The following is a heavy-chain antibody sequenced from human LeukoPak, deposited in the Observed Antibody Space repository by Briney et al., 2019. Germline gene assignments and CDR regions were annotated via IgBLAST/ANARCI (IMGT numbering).Heavy chain of an antibody. Sequence: ASVNVSFTASGYTFTSYDIDWVRQATGQGLEWMGWMNPNSGNTGYAQKFQGRVTMTRNTSISTAYMELSSLRSEDTAVYYCARGDSSGMDVWGQGTTVTVSS. D-gene: IGHD5-18*01. V-gene: IGHV1-8*01. CDR1: GYTFTSYD. J-gene: IGHJ6*02. CDR2: MNPNSGNT. CDR3: ARGDSSGMDV.